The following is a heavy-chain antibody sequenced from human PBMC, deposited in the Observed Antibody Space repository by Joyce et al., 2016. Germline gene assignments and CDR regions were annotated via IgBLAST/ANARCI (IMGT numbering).Heavy chain of an antibody. CDR3: ARGLVVTGTRVRGYNYGYSS. CDR2: VNHSGST. V-gene: IGHV4-34*02. J-gene: IGHJ5*02. CDR1: GGSFSGYY. Sequence: QVQLQQWGGGLLKPSETLSLTCAVYGGSFSGYYWSWIRQPPGKGLEWIGEVNHSGSTSYDESLKSRVTISVDTSKNQLSLNLTSVTAADTAVYFCARGLVVTGTRVRGYNYGYSSWDQGTLVTVSS. D-gene: IGHD5-18*01.